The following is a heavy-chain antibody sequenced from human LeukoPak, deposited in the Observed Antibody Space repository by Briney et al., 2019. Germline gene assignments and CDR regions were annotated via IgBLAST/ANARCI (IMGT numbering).Heavy chain of an antibody. CDR3: ARARDYYDSRPETFDY. D-gene: IGHD3-22*01. V-gene: IGHV1-2*02. CDR2: INPNSGGT. Sequence: GASVKVSCKASGYTFTGYYMHWVRQAPGQGLEWMGWINPNSGGTNYAQKFQGRVTMTRDTSISTAYMELSRLRSDDTAVYYCARARDYYDSRPETFDYWGQGTLVTVPS. CDR1: GYTFTGYY. J-gene: IGHJ4*02.